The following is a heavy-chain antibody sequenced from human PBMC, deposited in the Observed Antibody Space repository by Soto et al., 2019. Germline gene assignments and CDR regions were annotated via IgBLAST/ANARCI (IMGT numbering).Heavy chain of an antibody. V-gene: IGHV3-74*01. CDR1: GFTFSRYW. CDR2: INSDGSRT. J-gene: IGHJ6*02. D-gene: IGHD2-2*01. CDR3: AGDLSSCSSARCYSYYYGMDV. Sequence: GGSLRLSCSASGFTFSRYWTHWVRQVPGRGLVWVSHINSDGSRTTYADSVKGRFTISRDNAKNTLYLQMNSLRAEDTAVYYCAGDLSSCSSARCYSYYYGMDVWGQGTTVTVSS.